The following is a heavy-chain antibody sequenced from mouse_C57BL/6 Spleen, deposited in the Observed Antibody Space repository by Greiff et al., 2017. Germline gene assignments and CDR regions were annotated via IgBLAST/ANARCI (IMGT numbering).Heavy chain of an antibody. J-gene: IGHJ4*01. CDR1: GYTFTSYG. V-gene: IGHV1-81*01. Sequence: VKLQQSGAELARPGASVKLSCKASGYTFTSYGISWVKQRTGQGLEWIGEIYPRSGNTYYNEKFKGKATLTADKSSSTAYMELRSLTSEDSAVYFCARCYYGSNYAMDYWGQGTSVTVSS. D-gene: IGHD1-1*01. CDR2: IYPRSGNT. CDR3: ARCYYGSNYAMDY.